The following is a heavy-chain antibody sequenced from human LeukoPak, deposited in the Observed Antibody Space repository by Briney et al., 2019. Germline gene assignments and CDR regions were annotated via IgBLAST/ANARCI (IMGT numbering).Heavy chain of an antibody. CDR3: AKNEATSGGGLAS. CDR1: GFTFSTYS. Sequence: GGSLRLSCAASGFTFSTYSMNWVRQAPGKGLEWVSAMYTGGTTYYADSVMGRFTVSRDNSRNTVFLHMNSLRVDDTAVYYCAKNEATSGGGLASWGQGTLVTVSS. CDR2: MYTGGTT. D-gene: IGHD3-16*01. J-gene: IGHJ4*02. V-gene: IGHV3-53*01.